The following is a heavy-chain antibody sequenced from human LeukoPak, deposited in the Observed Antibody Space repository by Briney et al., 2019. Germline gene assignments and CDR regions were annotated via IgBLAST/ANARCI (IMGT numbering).Heavy chain of an antibody. CDR3: VRDRGYYGDYFDF. CDR2: ISYDGSNK. V-gene: IGHV3-30-3*01. D-gene: IGHD4-17*01. Sequence: GGSLRLSCAASGFTFSSYAMHWVRQAPGKGLEWVAVISYDGSNKYYADSVKGRFTISRDNSKNTLYLQMNSLRAEDTAFYSCVRDRGYYGDYFDFWGQGTLVTVSS. CDR1: GFTFSSYA. J-gene: IGHJ4*02.